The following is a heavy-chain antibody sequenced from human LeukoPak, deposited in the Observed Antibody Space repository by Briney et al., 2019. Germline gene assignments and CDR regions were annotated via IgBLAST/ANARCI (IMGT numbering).Heavy chain of an antibody. CDR2: ISSSGSTI. Sequence: GGSLGLSCAASGFTFSDYYMSWIRQAPGKGLEWVSYISSSGSTIYYADSVKGRFTISRDNAKNSLYLQMNSLRAEDTAVYYCARAPGRGRYYFDYWGQGTLVTVSS. D-gene: IGHD3-10*01. J-gene: IGHJ4*02. CDR3: ARAPGRGRYYFDY. CDR1: GFTFSDYY. V-gene: IGHV3-11*01.